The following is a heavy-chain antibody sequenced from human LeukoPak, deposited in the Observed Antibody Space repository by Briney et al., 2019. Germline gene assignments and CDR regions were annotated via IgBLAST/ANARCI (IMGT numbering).Heavy chain of an antibody. D-gene: IGHD3-10*01. CDR1: GFTFSSYS. CDR3: ARGSGSYLDY. J-gene: IGHJ4*02. CDR2: ISSSSSYI. V-gene: IGHV3-21*01. Sequence: GGSLRLSCAASGFTFSSYSMNWVRQAPGKGLEWVSSISSSSSYIYYADSVKGRFTISRDNAKSSLYLQMNSLRAEDTAVYYCARGSGSYLDYWGQGTLVTVSS.